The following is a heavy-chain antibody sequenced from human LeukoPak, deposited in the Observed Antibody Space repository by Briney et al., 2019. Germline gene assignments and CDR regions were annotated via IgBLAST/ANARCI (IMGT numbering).Heavy chain of an antibody. J-gene: IGHJ4*02. CDR3: ARQYGRPFDY. Sequence: GESLQISCKGSGDTFSGSWIGWVRQMPGQGLEWMGMIYPGDSDTRYSPPFQGQVTIPADKSINTAYLQWSSLKATDTGIYYCARQYGRPFDYWGQGTLVTVSS. D-gene: IGHD4-17*01. V-gene: IGHV5-51*01. CDR1: GDTFSGSW. CDR2: IYPGDSDT.